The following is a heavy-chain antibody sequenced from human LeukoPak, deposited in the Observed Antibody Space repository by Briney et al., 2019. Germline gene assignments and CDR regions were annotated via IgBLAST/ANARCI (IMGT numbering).Heavy chain of an antibody. Sequence: ASVKVSCKASGYTFTSYGISWVRQAPGQGLEWMGWISAYNGNTNYAQKLQGRVTMTTDTSTSTAYMELSRLRSDDTAVYYCARCYYYDSSGPAHTGYDWYFDLWGRGTLVTVSS. CDR2: ISAYNGNT. J-gene: IGHJ2*01. D-gene: IGHD3-22*01. CDR1: GYTFTSYG. CDR3: ARCYYYDSSGPAHTGYDWYFDL. V-gene: IGHV1-18*01.